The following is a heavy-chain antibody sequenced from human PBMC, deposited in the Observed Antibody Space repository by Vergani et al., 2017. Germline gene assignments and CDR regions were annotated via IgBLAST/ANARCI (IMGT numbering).Heavy chain of an antibody. D-gene: IGHD3-22*01. CDR3: AGDWEMYYYDSSGSPPGWFDP. J-gene: IGHJ5*02. CDR1: GGSISSGGYY. Sequence: QVQLQESGPGLVKPSQTLSLTCTVSGGSISSGGYYWSWIRQHPGKGLEWIGYIYYSGSTYSNPSLKSRVTISVDTSKDQFSLKLGSVTAADTAVYYCAGDWEMYYYDSSGSPPGWFDPWGQGTLVTVSS. CDR2: IYYSGST. V-gene: IGHV4-31*03.